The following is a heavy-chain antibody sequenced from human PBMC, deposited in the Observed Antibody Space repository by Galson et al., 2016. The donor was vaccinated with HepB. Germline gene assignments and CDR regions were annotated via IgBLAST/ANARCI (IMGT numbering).Heavy chain of an antibody. D-gene: IGHD3-22*01. V-gene: IGHV3-49*04. Sequence: SLRLSCAVSGFRFGEYSMSWVRQAPGEGLEWVGFIRSKTYGGTSEYAASVKARFTISRDDSRNIAFLQMNRLKTEDTAVYYCTRDSLTYHYDTSGYSDLDYWGQGTLVTVSS. J-gene: IGHJ4*02. CDR2: IRSKTYGGTS. CDR3: TRDSLTYHYDTSGYSDLDY. CDR1: GFRFGEYS.